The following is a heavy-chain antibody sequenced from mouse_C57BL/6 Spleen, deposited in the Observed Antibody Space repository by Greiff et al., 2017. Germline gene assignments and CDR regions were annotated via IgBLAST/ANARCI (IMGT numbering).Heavy chain of an antibody. CDR2: IYPSDSET. V-gene: IGHV1-61*01. J-gene: IGHJ2*01. CDR1: GYTFTSYW. D-gene: IGHD1-1*01. CDR3: ARRGYYGSSLDY. Sequence: QVQLQQPGAELVRPGSSVKLSCKASGYTFTSYWMDWVKQRPRQGLEWIGNIYPSDSETHYNQKFKDKATLTVDKSSSTAYMQLSSLTSEDSAVYYCARRGYYGSSLDYWGQGTTLTVSS.